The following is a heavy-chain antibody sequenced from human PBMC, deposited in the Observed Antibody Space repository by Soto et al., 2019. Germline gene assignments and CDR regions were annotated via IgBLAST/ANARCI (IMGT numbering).Heavy chain of an antibody. D-gene: IGHD5-12*01. J-gene: IGHJ4*02. CDR1: GFTFNIFA. V-gene: IGHV3-9*01. Sequence: PGGSLRLSCAASGFTFNIFAMGWVRQAPGQGLEWVSGISWEGGSIGYADSVKGRFIISRDNAKNSLFLQMNSLTADDTALYYCAKDHDEDFGYDLDYFNSWGQGTQVTVSS. CDR2: ISWEGGSI. CDR3: AKDHDEDFGYDLDYFNS.